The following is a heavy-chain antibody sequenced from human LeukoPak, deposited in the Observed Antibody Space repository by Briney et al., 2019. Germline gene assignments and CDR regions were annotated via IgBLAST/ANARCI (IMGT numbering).Heavy chain of an antibody. D-gene: IGHD3-10*01. J-gene: IGHJ6*02. CDR2: ISYEGSNK. CDR1: GFTLGSYA. Sequence: GGSLRLSCAASGFTLGSYAMHWVRQAPGKGLEWVAVISYEGSNKYYADSVKGRFTISRDNSKKTLDLQASSLRPEDTAVYYCARVFYGSGTAPFYYGMDVWGQGTTVTVSS. CDR3: ARVFYGSGTAPFYYGMDV. V-gene: IGHV3-30-3*01.